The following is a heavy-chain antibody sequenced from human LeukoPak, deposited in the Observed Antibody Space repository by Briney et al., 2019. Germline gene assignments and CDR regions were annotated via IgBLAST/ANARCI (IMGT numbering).Heavy chain of an antibody. J-gene: IGHJ4*02. CDR2: INSDGSST. CDR3: ARALGGYDTDY. Sequence: GGSLRLSCAASGFTFSSYWMHWVRQAPGKGLVCVSRINSDGSSTSYADSVKGRFTISRDNAKNTLYLQMNSLRAEDTAVYYCARALGGYDTDYWGQGTLVTVSS. D-gene: IGHD5-12*01. CDR1: GFTFSSYW. V-gene: IGHV3-74*01.